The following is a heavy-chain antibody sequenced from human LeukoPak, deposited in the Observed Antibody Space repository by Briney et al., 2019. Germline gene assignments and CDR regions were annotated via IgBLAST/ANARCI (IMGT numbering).Heavy chain of an antibody. CDR2: IGTAGDT. V-gene: IGHV3-13*01. D-gene: IGHD3-10*01. J-gene: IGHJ4*02. CDR3: ARVHYGSGSSFDY. Sequence: GGSLRLSCAASGFTFSSYDMHWVRQATGKGLEWVSVIGTAGDTYYPGSVKGRFTISRENAKNSLYLQMNSLRAGDTAVYYCARVHYGSGSSFDYWGQGTLVTVSS. CDR1: GFTFSSYD.